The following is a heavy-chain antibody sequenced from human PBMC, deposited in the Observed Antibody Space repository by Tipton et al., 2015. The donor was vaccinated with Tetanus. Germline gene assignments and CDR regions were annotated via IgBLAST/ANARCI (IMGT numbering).Heavy chain of an antibody. J-gene: IGHJ4*02. V-gene: IGHV3-21*01. Sequence: GSLRLSCAASGFAFSAYSMNWVRQAPGKGLEWVSSITGSSNYIYYADSVRGRFTISRDNANNSLYLQMNSLRADGTAVYYCVRKGTAIPLDYWGQGTLVTVSS. CDR3: VRKGTAIPLDY. D-gene: IGHD2-21*02. CDR2: ITGSSNYI. CDR1: GFAFSAYS.